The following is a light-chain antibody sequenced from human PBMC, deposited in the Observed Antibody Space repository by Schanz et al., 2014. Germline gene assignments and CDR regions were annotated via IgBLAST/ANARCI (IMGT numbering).Light chain of an antibody. CDR1: KLGDKY. V-gene: IGLV3-1*01. CDR2: QDS. Sequence: ELTQPPSVSVSPGQTASITCSGDKLGDKYACWYQQKPGQSPVLVIYQDSKRPSGIPERFSGSNSGNTATLTISGTQAMDEADYYCQAWDSSIVVFGGGTKLTVL. CDR3: QAWDSSIVV. J-gene: IGLJ2*01.